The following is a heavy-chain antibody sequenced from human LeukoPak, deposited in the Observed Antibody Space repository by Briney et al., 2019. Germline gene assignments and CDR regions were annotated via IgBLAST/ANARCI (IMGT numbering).Heavy chain of an antibody. J-gene: IGHJ4*02. CDR1: GFTFSSYA. D-gene: IGHD6-13*01. CDR2: ISYDGSSK. CDR3: AKSSSWYFDY. Sequence: GRSLRLSCAASGFTFSSYAMHWVRQAPGKGLEWVAVISYDGSSKYYADSVKGRFTISRDNSKNTLYLQMNSLRAEDTAVYYCAKSSSWYFDYWGQGTLVTVSS. V-gene: IGHV3-30*18.